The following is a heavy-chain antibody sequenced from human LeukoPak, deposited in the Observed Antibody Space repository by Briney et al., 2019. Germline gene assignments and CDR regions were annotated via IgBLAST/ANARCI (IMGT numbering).Heavy chain of an antibody. V-gene: IGHV3-53*01. CDR3: ARDGGLNTNFDY. D-gene: IGHD2-15*01. J-gene: IGHJ4*02. CDR1: GFTVSSNY. CDR2: IYAGGST. Sequence: GGSLRLSCAASGFTVSSNYMSWVRQAPGKGLEWVSLIYAGGSTYYADAVKGRFTISRHNSKNTLHLQMNSLRAEDTAVYYCARDGGLNTNFDYWGQGTLVTVSS.